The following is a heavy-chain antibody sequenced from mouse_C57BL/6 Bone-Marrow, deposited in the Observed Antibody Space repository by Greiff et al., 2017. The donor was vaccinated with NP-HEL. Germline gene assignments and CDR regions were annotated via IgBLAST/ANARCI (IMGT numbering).Heavy chain of an antibody. D-gene: IGHD2-2*01. CDR3: ASSYGYDVYWYFDV. Sequence: QVQLQQSGPELVKPGASVKISCKASGYAFSSYWMHWVKQRPIQGLEWIGNIDPSDSETHYNQKFKDKATLTVDKSSSTAYMQLSSLTSEDSAVYYCASSYGYDVYWYFDVWGTGTTVTVSS. J-gene: IGHJ1*03. CDR2: IDPSDSET. CDR1: GYAFSSYW. V-gene: IGHV1-52*01.